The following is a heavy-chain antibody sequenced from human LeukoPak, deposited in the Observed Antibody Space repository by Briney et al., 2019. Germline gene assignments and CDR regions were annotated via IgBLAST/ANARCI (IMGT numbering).Heavy chain of an antibody. Sequence: GSLRLSCAASGFTVSSNYMSWVRQPPGKGLEWIGEINHSGSTNYNPSLKSRVTISVDTSKNQFSLKLSSVTAADTAVYYCARPRAFDIWGQGTMVTVSS. CDR3: ARPRAFDI. CDR2: INHSGST. CDR1: GFTVSSNY. J-gene: IGHJ3*02. V-gene: IGHV4-34*01.